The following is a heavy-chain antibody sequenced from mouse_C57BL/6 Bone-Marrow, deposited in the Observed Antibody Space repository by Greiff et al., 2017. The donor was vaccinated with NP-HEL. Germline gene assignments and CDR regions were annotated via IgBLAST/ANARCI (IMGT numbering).Heavy chain of an antibody. CDR1: GYTFTSYW. D-gene: IGHD1-1*01. Sequence: EVKLQQSGTVLARPGASVKMSCKTSGYTFTSYWMHWVKQRPGQGLEWIGAIYPGNGDTSYNQKFKGKAKLTAVTTASTAYMELSSLTNEDAAVDYCTPGGSSPYYFDDWGQGTTLTVSS. CDR3: TPGGSSPYYFDD. J-gene: IGHJ2*01. V-gene: IGHV1-5*01. CDR2: IYPGNGDT.